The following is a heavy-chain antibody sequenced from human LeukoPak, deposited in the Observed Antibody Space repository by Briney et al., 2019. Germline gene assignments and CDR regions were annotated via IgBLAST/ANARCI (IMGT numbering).Heavy chain of an antibody. V-gene: IGHV1-18*01. CDR3: ARAGDDPVVDY. CDR2: ISAYNGNT. Sequence: ASVKVSCKASGYTFTIYGTSWVRQAPGQGLEWMGWISAYNGNTNYTQTLQGRATMTTDTSTSTAYMELRSLRSDDTAVYYCARAGDDPVVDYWGQGTLVTVSS. D-gene: IGHD2-15*01. CDR1: GYTFTIYG. J-gene: IGHJ4*02.